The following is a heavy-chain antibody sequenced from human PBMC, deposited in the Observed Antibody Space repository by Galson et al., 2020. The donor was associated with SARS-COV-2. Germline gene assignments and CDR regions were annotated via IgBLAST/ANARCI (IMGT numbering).Heavy chain of an antibody. CDR1: GFPFSSYA. CDR2: ISYDGSNK. J-gene: IGHJ4*01. V-gene: IGHV3-30*01. D-gene: IGHD1-26*01. CDR3: ARDKSGSYYGPYDY. Sequence: LTCAASGFPFSSYAMHCVRQAPGKGLEWVAVISYDGSNKYYADSVKGRFTISRDNSKNTLYLQMNSLRAEDTAVYYCARDKSGSYYGPYDYWGKEPWSPSPQ.